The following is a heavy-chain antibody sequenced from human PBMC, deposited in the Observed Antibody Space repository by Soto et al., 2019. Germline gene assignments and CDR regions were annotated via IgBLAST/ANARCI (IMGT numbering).Heavy chain of an antibody. J-gene: IGHJ4*02. V-gene: IGHV3-33*01. D-gene: IGHD3-22*01. CDR3: ARDDGDSSVFGVDY. CDR1: GFTFSTYG. Sequence: PAGSLRLSCAASGFTFSTYGMHWVRQAPGKGLEWVGVIWYDGSTKYYADPVQGRLTIARDNSKNTLYLQINRLRAEDTAVYYCARDDGDSSVFGVDYWGQGTLVTVSS. CDR2: IWYDGSTK.